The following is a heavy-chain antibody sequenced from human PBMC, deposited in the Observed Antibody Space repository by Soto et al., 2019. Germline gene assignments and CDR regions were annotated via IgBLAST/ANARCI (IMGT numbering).Heavy chain of an antibody. V-gene: IGHV3-30*18. CDR3: AKDYYDSSGYYPTVSDY. D-gene: IGHD3-22*01. Sequence: GGSLRLSCAASGFTFSSYGMHWVRQAPGKGLEWVAVISYDGSNKYYADSVKGRFTISSDNSKNTLYLQMNSLRAEDAAVYYCAKDYYDSSGYYPTVSDYWGQGALVTVSS. CDR2: ISYDGSNK. CDR1: GFTFSSYG. J-gene: IGHJ4*02.